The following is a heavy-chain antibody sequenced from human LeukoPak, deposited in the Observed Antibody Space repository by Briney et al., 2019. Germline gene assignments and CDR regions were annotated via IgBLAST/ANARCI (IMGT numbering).Heavy chain of an antibody. Sequence: PGGSLRLSCAASGFTFSSYWMSWVRQAPGKGLEWVANIKQDGSEKYYVDSVKGRFTISRDNAKNSLYLQMNSLRAEDTAVYYCAREPATSGWYALESGYFDYWGQGTLVTVSS. CDR3: AREPATSGWYALESGYFDY. CDR2: IKQDGSEK. V-gene: IGHV3-7*01. CDR1: GFTFSSYW. J-gene: IGHJ4*02. D-gene: IGHD6-19*01.